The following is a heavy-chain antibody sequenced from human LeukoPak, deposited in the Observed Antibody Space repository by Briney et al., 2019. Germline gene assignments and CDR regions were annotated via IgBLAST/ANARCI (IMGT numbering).Heavy chain of an antibody. CDR3: ARDHGSGSYWGPKFDY. Sequence: PGGSLRLSCAASGFTFSSYAMHWVRQAPGKGLEWVSVIYSGGSTYYADSVKGRFTISRDNSKNTLYLQMNSLRAEDTAVYYCARDHGSGSYWGPKFDYWGQGTLVTVSS. CDR2: IYSGGST. D-gene: IGHD1-26*01. V-gene: IGHV3-66*01. J-gene: IGHJ4*02. CDR1: GFTFSSYA.